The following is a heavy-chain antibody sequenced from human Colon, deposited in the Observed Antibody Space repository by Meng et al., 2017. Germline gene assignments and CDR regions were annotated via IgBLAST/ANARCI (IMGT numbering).Heavy chain of an antibody. J-gene: IGHJ4*02. D-gene: IGHD3-16*01. Sequence: GESLKISCAASGFTLSSYWMHWVRQGPGKGLVWVARINSDGTTTGYADSVKGRITISRDNAKSTVYLQMNSLSADDTAVYYCARTLGGVGQLAFGFWGQGALVTVSS. CDR2: INSDGTTT. CDR1: GFTLSSYW. CDR3: ARTLGGVGQLAFGF. V-gene: IGHV3-74*01.